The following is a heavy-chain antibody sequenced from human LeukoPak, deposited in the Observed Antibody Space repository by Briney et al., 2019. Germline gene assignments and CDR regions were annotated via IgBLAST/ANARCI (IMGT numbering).Heavy chain of an antibody. CDR3: ARDLRPAASTNWFDP. CDR1: GYTFTSYG. V-gene: IGHV1-18*01. Sequence: ASVKVSCKASGYTFTSYGISWVRQAPGQGLEWMGWINAYNGNTNYAQKLQGRVTMTTDTSTSTAYMELRSLRSDDTAVYYCARDLRPAASTNWFDPWGQGTLVTVSS. D-gene: IGHD2-2*01. J-gene: IGHJ5*02. CDR2: INAYNGNT.